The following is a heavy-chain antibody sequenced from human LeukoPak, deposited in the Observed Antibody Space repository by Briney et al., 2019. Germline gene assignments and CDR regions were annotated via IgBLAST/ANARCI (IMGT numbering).Heavy chain of an antibody. V-gene: IGHV1-18*04. Sequence: ASVKVSCKACGDTFTGYYMHWVRQAPGQGLEWMGWRNPNSGNTDYAHKLQGRVTMTTDTSTSAAYMELMSLRSDDTAVYYCARGAYDSSGYYSYYYYMDVWGKGTTVTVSS. J-gene: IGHJ6*03. CDR2: RNPNSGNT. D-gene: IGHD3-22*01. CDR3: ARGAYDSSGYYSYYYYMDV. CDR1: GDTFTGYY.